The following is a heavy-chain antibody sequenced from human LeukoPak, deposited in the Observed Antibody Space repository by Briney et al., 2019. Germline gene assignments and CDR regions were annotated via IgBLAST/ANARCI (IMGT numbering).Heavy chain of an antibody. Sequence: GESLGISFKGSGSRFTSYWISWVRQMPGKGLGWRGRIDPSDSYTNYSPSFQGHVTISADKSISTAYLQWSSLKASDTAMYYCARLRYGSGSYQNDYWGQGTLVTVSS. D-gene: IGHD3-10*01. CDR2: IDPSDSYT. V-gene: IGHV5-10-1*01. J-gene: IGHJ4*02. CDR1: GSRFTSYW. CDR3: ARLRYGSGSYQNDY.